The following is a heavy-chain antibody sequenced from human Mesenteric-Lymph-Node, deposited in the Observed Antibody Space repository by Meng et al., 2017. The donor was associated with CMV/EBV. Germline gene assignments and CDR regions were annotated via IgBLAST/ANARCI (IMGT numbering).Heavy chain of an antibody. D-gene: IGHD6-19*01. CDR3: ARLLSVAGIRG. Sequence: GPLRLSCAVYGGSFSGYYWSWIRQPPGKGLEWIGEINHSGSTNYNPSLKSRVTISVDTSKNQFSLKLSSVTAADTAVYYCARLLSVAGIRGWGQGTLVTVSS. V-gene: IGHV4-34*01. J-gene: IGHJ4*02. CDR2: INHSGST. CDR1: GGSFSGYY.